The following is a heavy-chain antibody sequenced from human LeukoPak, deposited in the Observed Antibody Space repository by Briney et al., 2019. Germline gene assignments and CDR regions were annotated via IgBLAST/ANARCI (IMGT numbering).Heavy chain of an antibody. CDR2: FYTSGTP. J-gene: IGHJ6*03. CDR3: AREESYYYYMDV. V-gene: IGHV4-61*02. D-gene: IGHD5-24*01. CDR1: GGSISRGSYH. Sequence: SQTLSLTCTVSGGSISRGSYHWNWIRQPAGKGLGWIGRFYTSGTPNYNPSLKSRVTILVDTSRNQFSLKLSSVTAADTAVYYCAREESYYYYMDVWGKGTTVTVSS.